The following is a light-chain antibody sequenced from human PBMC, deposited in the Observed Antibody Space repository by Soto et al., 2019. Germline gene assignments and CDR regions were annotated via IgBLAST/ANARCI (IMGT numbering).Light chain of an antibody. CDR2: DAS. CDR3: QQYETFSGT. CDR1: QSVSGW. J-gene: IGKJ1*01. Sequence: DIQMTQSPSTLSASVGAPVPVTCRASQSVSGWLAWYQQKPGEAPKLLIYDASALPRGVPARFSGSGSGTKFTLTIASLQPDDFATYYCQQYETFSGTFGPGTKVDI. V-gene: IGKV1-5*01.